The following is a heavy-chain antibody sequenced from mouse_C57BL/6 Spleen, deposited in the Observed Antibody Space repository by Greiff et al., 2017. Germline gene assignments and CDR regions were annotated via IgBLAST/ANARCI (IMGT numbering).Heavy chain of an antibody. CDR2: IDPETGGT. J-gene: IGHJ2*01. D-gene: IGHD1-1*01. CDR3: TRRALNYYGG. V-gene: IGHV1-15*01. CDR1: GYTFTDYE. Sequence: VQLQQSGAELVRPGASVTLSCKASGYTFTDYEMHWVKQTPVHGLAWIGAIDPETGGTAYNQKFKGQAILTADKSSSTAYMELRSLTAEDSAVYYCTRRALNYYGGWGQGTTLTVSS.